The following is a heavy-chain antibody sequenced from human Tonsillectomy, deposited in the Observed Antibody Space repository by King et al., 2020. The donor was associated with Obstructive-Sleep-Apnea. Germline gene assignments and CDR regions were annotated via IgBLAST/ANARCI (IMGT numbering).Heavy chain of an antibody. V-gene: IGHV5-51*01. J-gene: IGHJ4*02. Sequence: QLVQSGAEVKKPGESLRISCKGSGYRFSNYWIGWVRQMSGKGLEWMGVIYPCDSDTRYSPTFQVQVTISADKSISTAYLQWSRLKASDTAMYYCARAGIAVAGSWGIDSWGQGTLVTVSS. CDR3: ARAGIAVAGSWGIDS. CDR1: GYRFSNYW. CDR2: IYPCDSDT. D-gene: IGHD6-19*01.